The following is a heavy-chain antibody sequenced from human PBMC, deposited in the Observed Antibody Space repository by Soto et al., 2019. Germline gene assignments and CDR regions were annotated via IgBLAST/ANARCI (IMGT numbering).Heavy chain of an antibody. Sequence: PSETLSLTCTVSGGSISSYYWSWIRQPPGKGLEWIGYIYYSGSTNYNPSLKSRVTISVDTSKSQFSLKLSSVTAADTAVYYCAAGGGLPRYYWGQGTLVTVSS. D-gene: IGHD5-12*01. CDR1: GGSISSYY. CDR2: IYYSGST. CDR3: AAGGGLPRYY. V-gene: IGHV4-59*12. J-gene: IGHJ4*02.